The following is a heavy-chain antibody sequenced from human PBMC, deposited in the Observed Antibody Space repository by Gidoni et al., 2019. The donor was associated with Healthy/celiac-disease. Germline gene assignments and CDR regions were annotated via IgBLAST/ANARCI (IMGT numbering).Heavy chain of an antibody. CDR3: ARDHSSSWYPLGFDY. J-gene: IGHJ4*02. Sequence: EVQLVESGGGLVQPGGSLRLSCAASGFTFSSYSMNWVRQAPGKGLEWVSYISSSSTIYYADSVKGRFTISRDNAKNSLYLQMNSLRDEDTAVYYCARDHSSSWYPLGFDYWGQGTLVTVSS. V-gene: IGHV3-48*02. D-gene: IGHD6-13*01. CDR1: GFTFSSYS. CDR2: ISSSSTI.